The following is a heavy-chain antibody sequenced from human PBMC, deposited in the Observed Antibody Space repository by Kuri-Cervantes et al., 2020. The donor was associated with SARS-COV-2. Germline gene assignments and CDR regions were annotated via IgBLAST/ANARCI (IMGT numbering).Heavy chain of an antibody. CDR1: GGSFSGYY. Sequence: SETLSLTCAVYGGSFSGYYWSWIRQPPGKGLEWIGEISHSGSTNYNPSLKSRVTISVDTSKNQFSLKLSSVTAADTAVYYCASSGYSSSWRNWFDPWGQGTLVTVSS. CDR2: ISHSGST. D-gene: IGHD6-13*01. V-gene: IGHV4-34*01. J-gene: IGHJ5*02. CDR3: ASSGYSSSWRNWFDP.